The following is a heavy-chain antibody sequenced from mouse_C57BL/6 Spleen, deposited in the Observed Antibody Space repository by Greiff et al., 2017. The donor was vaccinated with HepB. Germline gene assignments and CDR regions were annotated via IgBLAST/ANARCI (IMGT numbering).Heavy chain of an antibody. Sequence: QVQLQQPGAELVRPGSSVKLSCKASGYTFTSYWMHWVKQRPIQGLEWIGNIDPSDSETHYNQKFKDKATLTVDKSSSTAYMQLSSLTSEDSAVYYCARRDTGKNYFGYGGQGTTLTVSS. V-gene: IGHV1-52*01. D-gene: IGHD4-1*01. CDR2: IDPSDSET. CDR3: ARRDTGKNYFGY. J-gene: IGHJ2*01. CDR1: GYTFTSYW.